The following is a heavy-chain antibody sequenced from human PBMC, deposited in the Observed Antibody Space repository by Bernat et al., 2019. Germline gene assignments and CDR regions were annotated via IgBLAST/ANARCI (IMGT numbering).Heavy chain of an antibody. J-gene: IGHJ4*02. V-gene: IGHV3-30*01. Sequence: QVQLVESGGGVVQPGRSLRLSCAASGFTFSSYAMHWVRQAPGNGLEWVAVISYVGSNKYCADSVKGRFTISRDNTKNTLYLQMNSLRAEDTAVYYCALLTSSVATPVVAYWGQGALVTVSS. CDR2: ISYVGSNK. D-gene: IGHD5-12*01. CDR3: ALLTSSVATPVVAY. CDR1: GFTFSSYA.